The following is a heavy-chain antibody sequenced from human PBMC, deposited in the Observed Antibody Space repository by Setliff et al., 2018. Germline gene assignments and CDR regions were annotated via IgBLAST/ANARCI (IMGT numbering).Heavy chain of an antibody. CDR2: ISGSGGST. Sequence: GGSLRLSCAASGFTFSSYAMSWVRQAPGKGLEWVSAISGSGGSTYYADSVKGRFTISRDNAKNSLYLQMNSLRAEDTAVYYCARDQGLVVGVFDYWGQGTLVTVSS. J-gene: IGHJ4*02. CDR3: ARDQGLVVGVFDY. CDR1: GFTFSSYA. V-gene: IGHV3-23*01. D-gene: IGHD3-22*01.